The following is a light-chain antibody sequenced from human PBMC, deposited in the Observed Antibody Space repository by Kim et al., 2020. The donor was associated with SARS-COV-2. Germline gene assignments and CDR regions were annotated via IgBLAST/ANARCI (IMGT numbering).Light chain of an antibody. V-gene: IGKV1-39*01. CDR3: QQSYRSPPT. CDR1: QSITTY. J-gene: IGKJ4*01. Sequence: DIQMTQSPSSLSASIGDTITITCRASQSITTYFNWYQQKPGNAPKLLIYGASTLQSGVPSRFRGSGYGRDFTLTISSLEPEDFATYYCQQSYRSPPTFGGGTKVDIK. CDR2: GAS.